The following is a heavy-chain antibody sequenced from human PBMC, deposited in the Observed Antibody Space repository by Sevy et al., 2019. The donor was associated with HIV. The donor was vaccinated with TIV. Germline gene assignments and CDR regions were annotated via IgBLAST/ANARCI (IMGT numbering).Heavy chain of an antibody. CDR2: IWYDGSNK. J-gene: IGHJ6*02. Sequence: GGCLRLSCAASGFTFSSYGMHWVRQAPGKGLEWVAVIWYDGSNKYYADSVKGRFTISRDNSKNTLYLQMNSLRAEDTAVYYCARCQLGCSPRNMDVWGQGTRVTVSS. D-gene: IGHD6-13*01. CDR1: GFTFSSYG. CDR3: ARCQLGCSPRNMDV. V-gene: IGHV3-33*01.